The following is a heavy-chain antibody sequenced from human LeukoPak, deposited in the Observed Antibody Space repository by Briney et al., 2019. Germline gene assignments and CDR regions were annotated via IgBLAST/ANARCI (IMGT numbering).Heavy chain of an antibody. CDR1: GFTFSSYW. J-gene: IGHJ4*02. D-gene: IGHD1-26*01. CDR2: IKQDGSEK. CDR3: ASRKKVGATLFDY. V-gene: IGHV3-7*01. Sequence: PGGSLRLSCAASGFTFSSYWMSWVRQAPGKGLEWVANIKQDGSEKYYVDSVKGRFTISRDNAKNSLYLQMNSLRAEDTAVYYCASRKKVGATLFDYWGQGTLVTVSS.